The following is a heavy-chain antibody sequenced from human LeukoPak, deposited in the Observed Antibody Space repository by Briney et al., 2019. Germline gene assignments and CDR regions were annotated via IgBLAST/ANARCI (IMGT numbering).Heavy chain of an antibody. J-gene: IGHJ3*02. D-gene: IGHD1-1*01. CDR1: GDTVSSNSTA. CDR3: ARDGQLGVDALDI. Sequence: LQTLSLTCAISGDTVSSNSTAWNWIRQSPSKGLEWVGRTYYRSKWYNDYSVSVRGRITISPDTSNNQLSLHLTSVTPEDTAVYYCARDGQLGVDALDIWGQGTLVTVSS. CDR2: TYYRSKWYN. V-gene: IGHV6-1*01.